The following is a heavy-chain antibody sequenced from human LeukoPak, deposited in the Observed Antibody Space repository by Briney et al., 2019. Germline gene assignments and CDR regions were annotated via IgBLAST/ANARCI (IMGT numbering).Heavy chain of an antibody. J-gene: IGHJ5*02. V-gene: IGHV4-59*01. Sequence: KPSETLSLTCTVSGGSISTFSWNWIRQPPGQGLEWIGYVNSNGGTYNNPSLKSRVTVSLDMSKNQFSLKLSSATAADTAVYYCARDAGGTWFDPWGQGSLVTVSS. CDR2: VNSNGGT. CDR1: GGSISTFS. CDR3: ARDAGGTWFDP.